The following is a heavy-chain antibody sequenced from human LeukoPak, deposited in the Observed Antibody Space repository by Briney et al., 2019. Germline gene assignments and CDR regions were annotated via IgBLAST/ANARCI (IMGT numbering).Heavy chain of an antibody. V-gene: IGHV3-23*01. CDR1: GFTFSSYA. Sequence: PGGSLRLSCAASGFTFSSYAMSWVRQAPGKGLEWISVISGSGGSTYYADPVKGRFTISRDNSKNTLHLQMNNLRAEDTAVYYCAKSIYDGIAVYNGMDVWGQGTTVTVSS. CDR2: ISGSGGST. J-gene: IGHJ6*02. D-gene: IGHD6-19*01. CDR3: AKSIYDGIAVYNGMDV.